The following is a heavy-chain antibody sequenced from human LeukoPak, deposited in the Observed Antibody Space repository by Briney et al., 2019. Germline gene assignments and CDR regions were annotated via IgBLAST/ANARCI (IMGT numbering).Heavy chain of an antibody. D-gene: IGHD1-26*01. CDR3: ARGLHSGGYYFMGL. CDR1: GYTFSSYD. CDR2: MNSNSGNT. V-gene: IGHV1-8*01. Sequence: ASVKVSCKASGYTFSSYDIHWVRQAPGQGLEWTGWMNSNSGNTGSAQEFRDRVTMTKNTSISTAYIELSSLRSDDTGMYYCARGLHSGGYYFMGLWGQGTLVTVSS. J-gene: IGHJ1*01.